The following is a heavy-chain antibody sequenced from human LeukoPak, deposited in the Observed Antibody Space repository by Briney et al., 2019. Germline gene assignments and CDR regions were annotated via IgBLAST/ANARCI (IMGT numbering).Heavy chain of an antibody. CDR1: EFTVSRNY. Sequence: GGSLRLSCTASEFTVSRNYMLWVRQAPGKGLEWVSLIFSNGDTHYADSVKGRFTISRDTSKNTVSLQMNSLRVEDTAMYYCTRDQMNYWSQGTLVTVSS. CDR3: TRDQMNY. CDR2: IFSNGDT. V-gene: IGHV3-53*01. D-gene: IGHD5-24*01. J-gene: IGHJ4*02.